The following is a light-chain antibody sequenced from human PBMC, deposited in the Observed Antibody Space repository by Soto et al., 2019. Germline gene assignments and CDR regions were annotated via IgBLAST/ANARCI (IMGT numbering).Light chain of an antibody. CDR2: GAA. J-gene: IGKJ1*01. CDR1: QSLSSY. Sequence: EIVMAQSPATLSLSPGGRATLACRARQSLSSYLAWYQQKPGQAPRLLIYGAATRATGIPARFSGSGSGTEFTLTISSLQSEDFAVYYCQQYHNWPAFGQGTKVDI. V-gene: IGKV3-15*01. CDR3: QQYHNWPA.